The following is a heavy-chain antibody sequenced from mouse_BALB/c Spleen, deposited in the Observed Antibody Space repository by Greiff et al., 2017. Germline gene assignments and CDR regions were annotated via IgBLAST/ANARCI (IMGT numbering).Heavy chain of an antibody. Sequence: EVNVVESGGGLVKPGGSLKLSCAASGFTFSDYYMYWVRQTPEKRLEWVATISDGGSYTYYPDSVKGRFTISRDNAKNNLYLQMSSLKSEDTAMYYCARVYYRYEYYAMDYWGQGPSVTVSS. D-gene: IGHD2-14*01. CDR3: ARVYYRYEYYAMDY. CDR1: GFTFSDYY. V-gene: IGHV5-4*02. CDR2: ISDGGSYT. J-gene: IGHJ4*01.